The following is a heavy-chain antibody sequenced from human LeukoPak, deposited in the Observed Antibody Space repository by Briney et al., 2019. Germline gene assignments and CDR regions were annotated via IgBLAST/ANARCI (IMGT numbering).Heavy chain of an antibody. D-gene: IGHD2/OR15-2a*01. V-gene: IGHV3-48*03. Sequence: GGSLRLSCAASGFTFSSYEMNWARQAPGKGLEWVSYIASGGGANRFYSESVKGRFTISRDNAKNSLYLHMNSLRAEDTGVYYCARIGTTTRGPAGLDVWGQGTTVTVSS. CDR1: GFTFSSYE. CDR2: IASGGGANR. CDR3: ARIGTTTRGPAGLDV. J-gene: IGHJ6*02.